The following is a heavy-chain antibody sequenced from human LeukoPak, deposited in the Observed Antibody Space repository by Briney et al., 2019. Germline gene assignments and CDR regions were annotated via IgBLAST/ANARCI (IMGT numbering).Heavy chain of an antibody. Sequence: SQTRSLTCTVSGGSISSGGYYWSWIRQHPGKGLEWIGYIYYSGSTYYNPSLKSRVTISVDTSKNQFSLKLSSVTAADTAVYYCARLHYGSGSYYIDYWGQGTLVTVSS. CDR2: IYYSGST. CDR1: GGSISSGGYY. J-gene: IGHJ4*02. CDR3: ARLHYGSGSYYIDY. V-gene: IGHV4-31*03. D-gene: IGHD3-10*01.